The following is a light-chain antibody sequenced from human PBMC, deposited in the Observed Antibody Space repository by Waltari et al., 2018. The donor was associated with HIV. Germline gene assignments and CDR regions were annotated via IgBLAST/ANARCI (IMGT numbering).Light chain of an antibody. Sequence: IQMTQSPSALPAPVRDTGTTTCRASQKINSYLNWYQKKVGEPPKLLVYGGSSLQRGVPARFRGSGSGSEYILTISNLQSDDFATYCCQQSYGAPFTFGPGSTL. J-gene: IGKJ3*01. CDR3: QQSYGAPFT. CDR2: GGS. CDR1: QKINSY. V-gene: IGKV1-39*01.